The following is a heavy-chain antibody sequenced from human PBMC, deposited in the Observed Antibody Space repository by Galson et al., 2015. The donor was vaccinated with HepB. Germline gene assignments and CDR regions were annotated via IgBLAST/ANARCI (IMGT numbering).Heavy chain of an antibody. CDR1: GGPIDSFY. Sequence: TLSLTCTVSGGPIDSFYWNWIRQVPGKGLEWIGYIYNKGSTNYNPSLKSRVTMSVDTSKNQFALKLSSVTAADTAIYYCAREEEQFGLEGFNYWGQGTLVTVSS. V-gene: IGHV4-59*12. D-gene: IGHD3-3*01. CDR2: IYNKGST. J-gene: IGHJ4*02. CDR3: AREEEQFGLEGFNY.